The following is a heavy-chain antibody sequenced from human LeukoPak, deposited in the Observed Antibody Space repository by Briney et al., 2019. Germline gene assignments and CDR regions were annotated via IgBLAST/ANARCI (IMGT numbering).Heavy chain of an antibody. CDR2: ISGSGSST. J-gene: IGHJ4*02. D-gene: IGHD1-26*01. CDR3: AKYSGSYYYPPNWDS. CDR1: GFTFSNYA. Sequence: GGSLRLSCAASGFTFSNYAMTWVRQAPGQGLEWLSGISGSGSSTYYADSVKGRFTLSRDYPKNTPYLQMNSLRAEDTAVYFCAKYSGSYYYPPNWDSWGQGTLVTVPS. V-gene: IGHV3-23*01.